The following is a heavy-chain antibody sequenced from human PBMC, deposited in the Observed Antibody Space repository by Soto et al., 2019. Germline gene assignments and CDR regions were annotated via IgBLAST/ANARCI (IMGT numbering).Heavy chain of an antibody. J-gene: IGHJ4*02. CDR1: GGSISSYY. V-gene: IGHV4-59*01. Sequence: QVQLQESGPGLVKPSETLSLTCTVSGGSISSYYWSWIRQPPGKGLEWIGYIYYCGSTNYNPSLKSRVTISVDTSKNQFSLKLSSVTAADTAVYYCARLIAVAGSFDYWGQGTLVTVSS. CDR3: ARLIAVAGSFDY. D-gene: IGHD6-19*01. CDR2: IYYCGST.